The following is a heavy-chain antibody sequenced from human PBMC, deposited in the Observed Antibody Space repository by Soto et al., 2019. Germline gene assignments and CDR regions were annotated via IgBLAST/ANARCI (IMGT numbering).Heavy chain of an antibody. CDR1: GYTFTSYG. J-gene: IGHJ4*02. V-gene: IGHV1-18*01. Sequence: GASVKVSCKASGYTFTSYGIIWVRQAPGQGLEWMGWINTYNGNTNYAQKFQGRVTMTTDTSTSTAYMELRSLRSDDTAVYFCAASQQFGYWGQGTLVTVSS. D-gene: IGHD6-13*01. CDR2: INTYNGNT. CDR3: AASQQFGY.